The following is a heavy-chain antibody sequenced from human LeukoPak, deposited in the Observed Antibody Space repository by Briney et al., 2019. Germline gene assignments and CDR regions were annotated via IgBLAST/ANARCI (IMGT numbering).Heavy chain of an antibody. J-gene: IGHJ4*02. CDR3: AKDGDHHETGVYYNYFDC. V-gene: IGHV3-23*01. Sequence: GGSLRLSCAASGFTLRSYAMSWVRQAPGEGLEWVSGVSAGGGNTYYADSVKGRFTISRDTSKNTLSLQMNSLRAEDTAVYYCAKDGDHHETGVYYNYFDCWGQGTLVTVSS. CDR2: VSAGGGNT. CDR1: GFTLRSYA. D-gene: IGHD3-22*01.